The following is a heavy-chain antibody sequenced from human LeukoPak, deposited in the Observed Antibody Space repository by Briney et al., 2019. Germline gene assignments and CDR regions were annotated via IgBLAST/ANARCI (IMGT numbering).Heavy chain of an antibody. Sequence: PSETLSLTCTVSGGSISSYYWSWIRQPPGKGLEWIGYIYYSGSTYYNPSLKSRVTISVDTSKNQFSLKLSSVTAADTAVYYCARGMFHFDYWGQGTLVTVSS. J-gene: IGHJ4*02. CDR1: GGSISSYY. D-gene: IGHD3-10*02. CDR2: IYYSGST. CDR3: ARGMFHFDY. V-gene: IGHV4-59*08.